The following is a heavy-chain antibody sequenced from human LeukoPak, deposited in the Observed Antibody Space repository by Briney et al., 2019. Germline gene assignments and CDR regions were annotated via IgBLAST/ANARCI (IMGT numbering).Heavy chain of an antibody. D-gene: IGHD6-13*01. CDR2: IHTTGST. Sequence: SETLSLTCTVSGGSISSYYWSRIRQPAGKGLEWIGRIHTTGSTNYNPSLKSRVTISVDTSKNQFSLKLSSVTAADTAVYYCARIFNSSSWYYYYYYYMDVWGKGTTVTVSS. J-gene: IGHJ6*03. V-gene: IGHV4-4*07. CDR3: ARIFNSSSWYYYYYYYMDV. CDR1: GGSISSYY.